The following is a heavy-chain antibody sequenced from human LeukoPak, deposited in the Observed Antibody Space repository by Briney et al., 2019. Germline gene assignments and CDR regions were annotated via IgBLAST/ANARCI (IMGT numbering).Heavy chain of an antibody. CDR2: ISAYNGNT. CDR3: ARELGYRGYEPLDY. J-gene: IGHJ4*02. D-gene: IGHD5-12*01. Sequence: ASVKVSCKASGYTFTSYGISWVRQAPGQGLEWMGWISAYNGNTNYAQKLQGRVTMTTDTSTSTAYMELRSLRSDDTAVYYCARELGYRGYEPLDYWGQETLVTASS. CDR1: GYTFTSYG. V-gene: IGHV1-18*01.